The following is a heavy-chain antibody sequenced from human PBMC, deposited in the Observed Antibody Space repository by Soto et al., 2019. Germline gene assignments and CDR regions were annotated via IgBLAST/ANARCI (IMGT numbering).Heavy chain of an antibody. CDR1: GGSISGYS. CDR3: ASGLSGDKVDQ. V-gene: IGHV4-59*08. D-gene: IGHD2-21*01. J-gene: IGHJ4*02. CDR2: IHYTGGT. Sequence: SETLSLTCAVSGGSISGYSWSWIRQPPGKGLEWIGNIHYTGGTNYNPSLKSRLTISLDTSKIQISLQLTSVTAADTAIYYCASGLSGDKVDQWGQGTLVTVSS.